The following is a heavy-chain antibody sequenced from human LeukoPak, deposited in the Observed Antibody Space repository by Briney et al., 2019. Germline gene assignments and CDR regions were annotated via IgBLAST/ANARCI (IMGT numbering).Heavy chain of an antibody. CDR2: IIPIFGTT. CDR3: ARDLGFNSGYSSSWYPNWFDP. V-gene: IGHV1-69*06. D-gene: IGHD6-13*01. Sequence: ASVKVSCKASGGTFSGYGFSWVRQAPGQGLEWMGGIIPIFGTTNYAQKFQGRVTITADKSTSTAYMELSSLRSEDTAVYYCARDLGFNSGYSSSWYPNWFDPWGQGTLVTVSS. CDR1: GGTFSGYG. J-gene: IGHJ5*02.